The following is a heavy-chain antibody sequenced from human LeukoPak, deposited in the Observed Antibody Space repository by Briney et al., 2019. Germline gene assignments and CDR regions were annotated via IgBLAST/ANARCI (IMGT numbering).Heavy chain of an antibody. Sequence: PGGSLRLFCEVSGFIFSSYWMHWVRQAPGKGLVWVSHINSDGSSTNYADSVKGRFTISRDNAKNTLYLQMNSLRAEDTAVYYCARASTGEAPIRWGQGTLVTVSS. D-gene: IGHD7-27*01. V-gene: IGHV3-74*01. CDR2: INSDGSST. J-gene: IGHJ4*02. CDR1: GFIFSSYW. CDR3: ARASTGEAPIR.